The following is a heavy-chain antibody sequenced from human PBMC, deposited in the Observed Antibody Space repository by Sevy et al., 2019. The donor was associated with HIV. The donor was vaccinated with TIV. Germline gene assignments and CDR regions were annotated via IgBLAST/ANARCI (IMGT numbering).Heavy chain of an antibody. CDR1: GFTFSTST. J-gene: IGHJ4*02. D-gene: IGHD2-15*01. V-gene: IGHV3-21*01. CDR3: VRDGWNY. CDR2: MTSGGSYL. Sequence: GGSLRLSCAASGFTFSTSTMNWVRQAPGKGLGWVSLMTSGGSYLLYADSVKGRFTISRDNAKNSVFLQMNSLRVEDTAVYYCVRDGWNYWGQGTLVTVSS.